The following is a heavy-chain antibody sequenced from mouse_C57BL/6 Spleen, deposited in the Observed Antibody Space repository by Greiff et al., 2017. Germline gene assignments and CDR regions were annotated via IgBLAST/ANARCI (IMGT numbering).Heavy chain of an antibody. V-gene: IGHV1-11*01. CDR1: GYTFTDHI. CDR3: GRKAAQATGAMDY. D-gene: IGHD3-2*02. Sequence: VQLQQSGAELASPGASVTLSCKASGYTFTDHIMNWVKKRPGQGLEWIGRIYPVSGETNYNQKFMGKATFTVDRSSSTVYMVLNSLTSEDPAVYYCGRKAAQATGAMDYWGQGTSVTVSS. CDR2: IYPVSGET. J-gene: IGHJ4*01.